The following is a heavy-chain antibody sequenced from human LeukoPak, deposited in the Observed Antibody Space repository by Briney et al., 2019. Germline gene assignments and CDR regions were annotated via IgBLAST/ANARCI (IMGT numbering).Heavy chain of an antibody. CDR1: GYSFTSYW. CDR3: ARTYYYDSSGYSRYYYGMDV. V-gene: IGHV5-51*01. Sequence: GESLKISCKGSGYSFTSYWIGWVRQMPGKGPEWMGIIYPGDSDTRYSPSFQGQVTISADKSISTAYLQWSSLKASDTAMYYCARTYYYDSSGYSRYYYGMDVWGQGTTVTVSS. J-gene: IGHJ6*02. CDR2: IYPGDSDT. D-gene: IGHD3-22*01.